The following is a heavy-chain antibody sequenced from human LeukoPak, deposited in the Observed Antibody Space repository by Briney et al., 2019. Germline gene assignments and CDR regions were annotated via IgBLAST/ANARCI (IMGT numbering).Heavy chain of an antibody. CDR1: GFTFSSYA. J-gene: IGHJ3*02. D-gene: IGHD4-11*01. V-gene: IGHV3-23*01. CDR2: ISGSSGST. Sequence: GGSLRLSCAASGFTFSSYAMSWVRQAPGKGLEWVSAISGSSGSTYYADSVKGRFTISRDNSKNTLYLQMNSLRAEDTAVYYCAKDNYGPLEAFDIWGQGTMVTVSS. CDR3: AKDNYGPLEAFDI.